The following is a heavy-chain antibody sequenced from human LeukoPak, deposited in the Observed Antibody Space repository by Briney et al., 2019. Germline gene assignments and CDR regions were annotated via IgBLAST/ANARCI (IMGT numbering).Heavy chain of an antibody. J-gene: IGHJ4*02. D-gene: IGHD4-23*01. CDR1: GYSFITYY. V-gene: IGHV1-46*01. CDR2: MNPRGGST. CDR3: GRVDDYDGNSVGY. Sequence: ASVKVSCKASGYSFITYYMHWMRQAPGQGLEWMGTMNPRGGSTNYAQKFQDRVTMIRDPSTSTVYMELSSLRFEDTAVYYCGRVDDYDGNSVGYWSQGTLVTVSS.